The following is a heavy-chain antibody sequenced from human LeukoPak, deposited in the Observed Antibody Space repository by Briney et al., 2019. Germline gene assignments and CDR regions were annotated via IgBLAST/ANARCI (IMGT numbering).Heavy chain of an antibody. J-gene: IGHJ2*01. D-gene: IGHD3-22*01. CDR1: GGSISSYY. V-gene: IGHV4-59*01. Sequence: SETLSLTCTVSGGSISSYYWSWIRQPPGKGLEWIGYIYYSGSTNYNPSLNSRVTISVDTSKNQFSLKLSSVTAADTAVYYCARSITMIVGEFDLWGRGTLVTVSS. CDR3: ARSITMIVGEFDL. CDR2: IYYSGST.